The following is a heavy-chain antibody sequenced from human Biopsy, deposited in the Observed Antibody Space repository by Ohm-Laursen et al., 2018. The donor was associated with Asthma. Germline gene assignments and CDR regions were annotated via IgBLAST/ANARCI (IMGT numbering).Heavy chain of an antibody. CDR1: GYTVTRYA. D-gene: IGHD3-22*01. Sequence: ASVKVSCKASGYTVTRYAINWVRQAPGQGLEWMGWINTNTGNPTYAQGFTGRFVFPLDTSVNTAHLQISSLKAEDTAVYCCARMISYYHEMRAPFFDYWGQGTLVTVSS. J-gene: IGHJ4*02. V-gene: IGHV7-4-1*02. CDR3: ARMISYYHEMRAPFFDY. CDR2: INTNTGNP.